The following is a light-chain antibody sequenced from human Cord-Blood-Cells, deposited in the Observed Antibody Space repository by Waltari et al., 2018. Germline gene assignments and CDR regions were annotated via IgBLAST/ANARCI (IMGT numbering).Light chain of an antibody. Sequence: AIQLTQSPSSLSASVGDRVTITCRASQGISSALAWYQQKPGKAPKLLIYDASRLESGVPSRFSGSGSGTDFTLTISSLQPEDFATYYCQQFNNYPQVTFGGGTKVEIK. CDR1: QGISSA. CDR3: QQFNNYPQVT. V-gene: IGKV1D-13*01. J-gene: IGKJ4*01. CDR2: DAS.